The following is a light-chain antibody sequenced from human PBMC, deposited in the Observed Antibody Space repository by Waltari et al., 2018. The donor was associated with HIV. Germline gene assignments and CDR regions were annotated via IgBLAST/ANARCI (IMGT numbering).Light chain of an antibody. CDR1: SALSSFT. CDR2: LERSGRS. V-gene: IGLV4-60*03. J-gene: IGLJ1*01. CDR3: ETWDSNTQV. Sequence: QPVLPQSSSASASLGSSVKLTCTLSSALSSFTIVWHQQHPGKPPRYLMQLERSGRSNTGSGVPYRFSGSGSGAARYLTISNLQSEDEADYYCETWDSNTQVFGSGTKVTVL.